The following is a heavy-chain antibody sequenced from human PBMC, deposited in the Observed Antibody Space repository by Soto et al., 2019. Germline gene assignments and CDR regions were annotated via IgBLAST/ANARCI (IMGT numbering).Heavy chain of an antibody. D-gene: IGHD2-21*01. CDR2: IIPIFGTA. CDR3: ARGLSVGGGVPSFDL. CDR1: GGTFSSYA. V-gene: IGHV1-69*12. Sequence: QVQLVQSGAEVKKPGSSVKVSCKASGGTFSSYAISWVRQAPGQGLEWMGGIIPIFGTANYAQKFQGRVTITADESTSAAYMGLSSLRSEDTAVYYCARGLSVGGGVPSFDLWGRGTLVTVSS. J-gene: IGHJ2*01.